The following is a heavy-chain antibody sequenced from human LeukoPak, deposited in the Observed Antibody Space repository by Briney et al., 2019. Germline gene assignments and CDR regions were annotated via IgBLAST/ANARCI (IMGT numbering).Heavy chain of an antibody. CDR3: ARETSGRGMDV. CDR2: INSDGSTT. V-gene: IGHV3-74*01. J-gene: IGHJ6*02. CDR1: GFTLSSNW. D-gene: IGHD6-19*01. Sequence: GGSLRLSCAASGFTLSSNWMHWVRQAPGKGLVWVSRINSDGSTTSYAGSVRGRFTISRDNARNTLYLQMNSLRAEDTAVYYCARETSGRGMDVWGQGTTVTVSS.